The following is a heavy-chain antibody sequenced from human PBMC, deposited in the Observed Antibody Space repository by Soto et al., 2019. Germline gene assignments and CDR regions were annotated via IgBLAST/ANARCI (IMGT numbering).Heavy chain of an antibody. D-gene: IGHD3-10*01. V-gene: IGHV3-15*01. CDR1: GFTFSHAW. Sequence: PGGSLRLSCTASGFTFSHAWMTWVRQTPGMGLEWVGRIKSNGDGGTADYGAPVKGRFTMSRDDSRNTVFLQMTSLKTDDTAVYYCYIPFHYHSMDVWGQGTTVTVSS. CDR3: YIPFHYHSMDV. CDR2: IKSNGDGGTA. J-gene: IGHJ6*02.